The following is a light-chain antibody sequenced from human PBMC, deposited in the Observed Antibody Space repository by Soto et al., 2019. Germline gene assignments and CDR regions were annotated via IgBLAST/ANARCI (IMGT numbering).Light chain of an antibody. CDR3: QLNNSFPQT. CDR1: QGISDW. CDR2: AAF. V-gene: IGKV1-12*01. J-gene: IGKJ1*01. Sequence: DIQMTQSPSSVSASVGDRVTITCRASQGISDWLAWYQQRPGKAPKLLISAAFHLQIGVPSRFSGRCSGTDFTLTISSLQPEDFGTYYCQLNNSFPQTFCQGTQVES.